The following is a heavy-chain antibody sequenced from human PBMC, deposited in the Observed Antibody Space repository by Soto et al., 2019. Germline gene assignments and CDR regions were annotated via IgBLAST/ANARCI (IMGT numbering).Heavy chain of an antibody. CDR2: INHSGST. J-gene: IGHJ4*02. CDR3: ERRVGDYIWGSYRRPDFDY. CDR1: GGSFRGYY. D-gene: IGHD3-16*02. Sequence: SETLSLTCAVYGGSFRGYYWSWIRQPPGKGLEWIGEINHSGSTNYNPSLKSRVTISVDTSKNQFSLKLSSVTAADTAVYYCERRVGDYIWGSYRRPDFDYWGQGTLVTVSS. V-gene: IGHV4-34*01.